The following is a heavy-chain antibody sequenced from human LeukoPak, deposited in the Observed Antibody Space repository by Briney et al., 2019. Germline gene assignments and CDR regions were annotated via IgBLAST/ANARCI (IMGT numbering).Heavy chain of an antibody. Sequence: GGSLRLSCAASGFTFSSYSMNWVRQAPGKGLEWVSSISSSSSYIYYADSVKGRFTISRDNAKNSLYLQMNSLRAEDTAVYYCARGMTTVTTRPFDPWGQGTLVTVSS. J-gene: IGHJ5*02. CDR3: ARGMTTVTTRPFDP. D-gene: IGHD4-17*01. V-gene: IGHV3-21*01. CDR1: GFTFSSYS. CDR2: ISSSSSYI.